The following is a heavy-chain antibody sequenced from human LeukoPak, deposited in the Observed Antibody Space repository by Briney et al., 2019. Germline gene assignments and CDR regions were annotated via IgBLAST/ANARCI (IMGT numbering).Heavy chain of an antibody. D-gene: IGHD6-13*01. J-gene: IGHJ4*02. CDR2: INPSCVST. Sequence: ASVKVSCKESGYTFTSYYMHWVRQAPGRGLEWMGIINPSCVSTSYAQKFQGRVTMTRDTSTSTVYMELSSLRSEDTAVYYCAREERYSSSWYMYYFDYWGQGTLVTVSS. CDR1: GYTFTSYY. CDR3: AREERYSSSWYMYYFDY. V-gene: IGHV1-46*01.